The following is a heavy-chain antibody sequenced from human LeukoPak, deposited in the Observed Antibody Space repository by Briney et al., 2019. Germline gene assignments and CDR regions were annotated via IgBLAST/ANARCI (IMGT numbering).Heavy chain of an antibody. CDR1: GFTVSYDY. Sequence: GGSLRLSCAASGFTVSYDYVSWVRLAPGKGLEFVSALYPGGKTYYADSAKGRFTISSDTSKNTVDVQMTSLRTEDTAVYYCAKDPRSRDPLYYFDYWGQGTLVTVSS. CDR3: AKDPRSRDPLYYFDY. V-gene: IGHV3-53*05. J-gene: IGHJ4*02. D-gene: IGHD5-24*01. CDR2: LYPGGKT.